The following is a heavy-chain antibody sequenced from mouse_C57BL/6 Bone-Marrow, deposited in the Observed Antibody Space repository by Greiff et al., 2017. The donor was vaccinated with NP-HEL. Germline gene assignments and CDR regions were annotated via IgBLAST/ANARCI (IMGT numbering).Heavy chain of an antibody. CDR1: GFTFSDAW. Sequence: EVQLQESGGGLVQPGGSMKLSCAASGFTFSDAWMDWVRQSPEKGLEWVAEIRNKANNHATYYAESVKGRFTISRDDSKSSVYLQMNSLRAEDTGIYYCTRRVYDYDGQAWFAYWGQGTLVTVSA. J-gene: IGHJ3*01. CDR2: IRNKANNHAT. CDR3: TRRVYDYDGQAWFAY. D-gene: IGHD2-4*01. V-gene: IGHV6-6*01.